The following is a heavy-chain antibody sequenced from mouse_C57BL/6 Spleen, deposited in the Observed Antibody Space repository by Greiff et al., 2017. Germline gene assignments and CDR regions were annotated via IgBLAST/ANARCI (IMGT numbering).Heavy chain of an antibody. CDR3: ARTCLMTTVVGYFYV. V-gene: IGHV1-64*01. D-gene: IGHD1-1*01. Sequence: QVQLQQPGAELVKPGASVKLSCKASGYTFTSYWMHWVKQRPGHGLEWIGMIHPNSGSTNYNEKFKSKATLTVDNSSSTAYMQLSSLTSEYSAVYYWARTCLMTTVVGYFYVWGTGTTVTGSS. J-gene: IGHJ1*03. CDR1: GYTFTSYW. CDR2: IHPNSGST.